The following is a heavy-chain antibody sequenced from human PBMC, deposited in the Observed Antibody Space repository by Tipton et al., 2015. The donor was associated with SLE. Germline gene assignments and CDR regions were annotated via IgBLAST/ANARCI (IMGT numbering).Heavy chain of an antibody. CDR2: IYYSGST. CDR3: ARIGSSSYY. V-gene: IGHV4-39*01. J-gene: IGHJ4*02. D-gene: IGHD6-6*01. Sequence: TLSLTCTVSGSSISSSSYYWGWIRQPPGKGLEWIGSIYYSGSTYYNPSLKSRVTISVDTSKNQFSLKLSSVTAADTAVYYCARIGSSSYYWGQGTLVTVSS. CDR1: GSSISSSSYY.